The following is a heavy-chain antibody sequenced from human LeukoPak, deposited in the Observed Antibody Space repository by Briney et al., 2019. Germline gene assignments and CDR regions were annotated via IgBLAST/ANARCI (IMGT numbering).Heavy chain of an antibody. CDR3: AREDYCGGGSCYSGYFQH. J-gene: IGHJ1*01. V-gene: IGHV4-61*08. D-gene: IGHD2-15*01. CDR1: GGSISSGGYY. Sequence: SETLSLTCTVSGGSISSGGYYWSWIRQHPGKGLEWIGYIYYSGITDYNPSLRSRVTISVDTSKNQFSLKLSSVTAADTAVYYCAREDYCGGGSCYSGYFQHWGQGTLVTVSS. CDR2: IYYSGIT.